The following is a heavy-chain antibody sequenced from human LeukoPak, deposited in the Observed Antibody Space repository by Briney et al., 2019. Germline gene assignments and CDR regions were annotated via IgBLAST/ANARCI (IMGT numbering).Heavy chain of an antibody. Sequence: SETLSLTCTVSGGSISSSSYYWGWIRQPPGKGLEWIGSIYYSGNTYYNPSLKSRVTISVDTSKNQFSLKLSSVTAAGTAVYYCARLMVRGAHVYRPYNKRWGQGTLVTVSS. V-gene: IGHV4-39*01. CDR3: ARLMVRGAHVYRPYNKR. J-gene: IGHJ4*02. D-gene: IGHD3-10*01. CDR1: GGSISSSSYY. CDR2: IYYSGNT.